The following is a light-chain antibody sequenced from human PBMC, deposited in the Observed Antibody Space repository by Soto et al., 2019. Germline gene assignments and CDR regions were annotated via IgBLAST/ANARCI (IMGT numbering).Light chain of an antibody. CDR2: AAS. Sequence: IQVTQSPSSLSASVGDRITITSRASQGITSYLAWYQQKPGKAPKFLIYAASALQTAVSSRFSGSGYGTDIALTISNLHPEDFATYFCQQRYSYPLTFGGGTTVE. CDR1: QGITSY. V-gene: IGKV1-9*01. CDR3: QQRYSYPLT. J-gene: IGKJ4*01.